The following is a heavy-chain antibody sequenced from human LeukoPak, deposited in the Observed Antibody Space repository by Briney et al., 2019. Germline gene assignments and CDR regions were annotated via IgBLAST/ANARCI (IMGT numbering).Heavy chain of an antibody. J-gene: IGHJ4*02. D-gene: IGHD2-8*01. CDR3: AKEQRIRHCSEGVCMEGYYFDY. CDR1: GFNFNMFA. V-gene: IGHV3-23*01. Sequence: GGSLRLSCTGSGFNFNMFAMNWVRQAPRQGLEWVSGLSRGGGSTNYAESVKGRFTISRDESKNTVFLQLNSLRPEDTAVYYCAKEQRIRHCSEGVCMEGYYFDYWGQGTLVTVSS. CDR2: LSRGGGST.